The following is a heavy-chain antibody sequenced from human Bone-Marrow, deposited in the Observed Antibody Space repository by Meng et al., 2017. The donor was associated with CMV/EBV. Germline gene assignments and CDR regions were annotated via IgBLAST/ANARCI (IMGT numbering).Heavy chain of an antibody. CDR2: IIPILGIA. J-gene: IGHJ6*02. CDR3: ARHSEGPFYYYYGMDV. D-gene: IGHD5-18*01. V-gene: IGHV1-69*10. CDR1: GGTFSSYA. Sequence: SVKVSCKASGGTFSSYAISWVRQAPGQGLEWMGGIIPILGIANYAQKFQGRVTITADKSTSTAYMELSSLRSEDTAVYYCARHSEGPFYYYYGMDVWGQGTTVTVSS.